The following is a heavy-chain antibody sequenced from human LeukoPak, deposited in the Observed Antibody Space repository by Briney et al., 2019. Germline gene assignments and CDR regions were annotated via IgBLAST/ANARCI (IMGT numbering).Heavy chain of an antibody. CDR1: GGSISNSHYY. CDR2: IYYSGKT. V-gene: IGHV4-39*01. D-gene: IGHD2-2*01. J-gene: IGHJ4*02. Sequence: PSETLSLTCTVSGGSISNSHYYWGWVRQPPGKGLEWIGYIYYSGKTYYNPSLKSRVTISVDTSKNEFSLKLSSVTAADTAVYYCARSWALGYCSTTTCYNFDFWGQGTLATVSS. CDR3: ARSWALGYCSTTTCYNFDF.